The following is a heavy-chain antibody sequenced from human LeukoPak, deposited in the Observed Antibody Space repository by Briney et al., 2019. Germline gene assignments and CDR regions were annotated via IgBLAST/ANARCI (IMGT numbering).Heavy chain of an antibody. D-gene: IGHD3-9*01. V-gene: IGHV4-59*01. CDR3: ARTIYDILTGYNFDY. CDR1: GGSISSYY. CDR2: IYYSGST. J-gene: IGHJ4*02. Sequence: SETLSLTCTVSGGSISSYYWSWIRQPPGKGLEWIGYIYYSGSTNYNPSLKSRVTISVDTSKNQFSLKLSSVTAADTAVYYCARTIYDILTGYNFDYWGQGTLVTVSS.